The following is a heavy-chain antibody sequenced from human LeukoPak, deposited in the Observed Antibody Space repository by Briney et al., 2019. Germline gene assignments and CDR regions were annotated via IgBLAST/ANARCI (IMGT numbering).Heavy chain of an antibody. CDR3: ARYSSGFDY. Sequence: PSETLSLTCIVPGGSISRYYWSWIRQPPGKGLGWIGYIYYSGSTNYTPSLKSRVTISVDTSKNQSSLKLSSVTAADTAVYYCARYSSGFDYWGQGTLVTVSS. V-gene: IGHV4-59*08. J-gene: IGHJ4*02. CDR2: IYYSGST. CDR1: GGSISRYY. D-gene: IGHD6-19*01.